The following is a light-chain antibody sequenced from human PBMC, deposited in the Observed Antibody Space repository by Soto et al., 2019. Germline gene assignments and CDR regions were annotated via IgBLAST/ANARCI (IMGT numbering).Light chain of an antibody. CDR3: QQLNSFPIT. Sequence: IQLTQSPSSLSASVGDRVTITCQASRGISSYLAWYQQKPGKAPKLLIYAASTLQSGVPSRFSGSGSGTEFTLTITSLQPEDFATYYCQQLNSFPITFGQGTRLEI. CDR2: AAS. J-gene: IGKJ5*01. CDR1: RGISSY. V-gene: IGKV1-9*01.